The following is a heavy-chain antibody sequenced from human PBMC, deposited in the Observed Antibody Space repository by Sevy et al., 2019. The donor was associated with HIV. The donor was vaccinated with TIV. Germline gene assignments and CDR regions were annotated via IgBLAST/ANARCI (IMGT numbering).Heavy chain of an antibody. Sequence: SETLSLTCTVSGGSISSGSYYWSWIRQPAGKGLEWIGRIYTSGSTNYNPSLKSRVTISVDTSKNQFSLKLSSVTAADTAVYYCARDGGGSGSYYKYYYYMDVWGKGTTVTVSS. J-gene: IGHJ6*03. CDR3: ARDGGGSGSYYKYYYYMDV. D-gene: IGHD3-10*01. CDR1: GGSISSGSYY. CDR2: IYTSGST. V-gene: IGHV4-61*02.